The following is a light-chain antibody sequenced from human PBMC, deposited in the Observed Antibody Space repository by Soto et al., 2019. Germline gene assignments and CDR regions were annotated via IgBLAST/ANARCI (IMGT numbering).Light chain of an antibody. CDR3: QKYNSAPLT. V-gene: IGKV1-27*01. CDR1: QGIGVY. CDR2: AAS. J-gene: IGKJ4*01. Sequence: GDRVAITCRASQGIGVYLAWFQQKPGNVPKLLIYAASTLQSGVPSRFSGSGSGTDFTLTISSLQPEDVATYYCQKYNSAPLTFGGGTKVEIK.